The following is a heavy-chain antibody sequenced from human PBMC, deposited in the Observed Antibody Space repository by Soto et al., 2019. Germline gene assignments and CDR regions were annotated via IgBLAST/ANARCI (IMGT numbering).Heavy chain of an antibody. J-gene: IGHJ3*02. V-gene: IGHV1-2*04. CDR2: INPNSGGT. D-gene: IGHD3-22*01. CDR1: RYTFTGYY. Sequence: ASVKVSCKASRYTFTGYYMHWVRQAPGQGLEWMGWINPNSGGTNYAQKFQGWVTMTRDTSISTAYMELSRLRSDDTAVYYCARSADSSGYPAAFDIWGQGTMVTVSS. CDR3: ARSADSSGYPAAFDI.